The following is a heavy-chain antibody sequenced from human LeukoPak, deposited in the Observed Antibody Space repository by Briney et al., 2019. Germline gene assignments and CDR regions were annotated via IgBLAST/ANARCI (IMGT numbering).Heavy chain of an antibody. J-gene: IGHJ4*02. CDR3: TTVGQSGYYDSSGYYYFDY. CDR2: IKRKTDGGTT. CDR1: GFTFSNAW. Sequence: GGSLILSCAASGFTFSNAWMSWVRQAPGKGLEWVGRIKRKTDGGTTDYAAPVKGRFTISRDDSQNTLYLQMNSLKTEDTAVYYCTTVGQSGYYDSSGYYYFDYWGQGTLVTVFS. D-gene: IGHD3-22*01. V-gene: IGHV3-15*01.